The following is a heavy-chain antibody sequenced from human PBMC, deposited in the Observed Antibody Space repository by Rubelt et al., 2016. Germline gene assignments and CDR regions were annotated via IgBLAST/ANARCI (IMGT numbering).Heavy chain of an antibody. CDR1: GGSISSSSYY. V-gene: IGHV4-39*01. D-gene: IGHD2-2*03. CDR2: IYYSGST. CDR3: ARKMDIGMGGMDV. J-gene: IGHJ6*02. Sequence: QVQLQESGPGLVKPSETLSLTCTVSGGSISSSSYYWGWIRQPPGKGLEWIGSIYYSGSTYYNPSLKSRVTISVDTSKNQFSLKLSSVTAADTAVYYCARKMDIGMGGMDVWGQGTTVTVSS.